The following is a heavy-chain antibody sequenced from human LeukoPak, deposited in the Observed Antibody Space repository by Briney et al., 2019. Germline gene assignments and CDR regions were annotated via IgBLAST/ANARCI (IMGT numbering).Heavy chain of an antibody. Sequence: SETLSLTCAVSGYSISSGYYWGWIRQPPGKGLEWIGSIYHSGSTYYNPSLKSRVTISVDTSKNRFSLKLSSVTAADTAVYYCARGDGRGFQHWGQGTLVTVSS. CDR3: ARGDGRGFQH. CDR2: IYHSGST. J-gene: IGHJ1*01. CDR1: GYSISSGYY. V-gene: IGHV4-38-2*01. D-gene: IGHD2-21*02.